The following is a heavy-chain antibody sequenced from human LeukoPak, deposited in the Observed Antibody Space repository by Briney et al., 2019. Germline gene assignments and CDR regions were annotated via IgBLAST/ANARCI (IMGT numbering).Heavy chain of an antibody. CDR1: GGSISNSGHY. V-gene: IGHV4-39*07. CDR3: ARGRGYCSSTSCLRPYYYYYYMDV. Sequence: PSETLSLTCSVSGGSISNSGHYWGWLRQPPGKGLEWIGSVYFGGSTYYNPSLKSRVTISVDTSKNQFSLKLSSVTAADTAVYYCARGRGYCSSTSCLRPYYYYYYMDVWGKGTTVTVSS. CDR2: VYFGGST. D-gene: IGHD2-2*01. J-gene: IGHJ6*03.